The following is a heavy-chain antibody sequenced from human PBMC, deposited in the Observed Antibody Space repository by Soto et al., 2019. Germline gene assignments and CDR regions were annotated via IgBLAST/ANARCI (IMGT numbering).Heavy chain of an antibody. CDR2: ISAYNGNT. D-gene: IGHD3-22*01. Sequence: ASVKVSCKASGYTFTSYGISWVRQAPGQGLEWMGWISAYNGNTNYAQKLQGRVTMTTDTSTSTAYMELRSLRSDDTAVYYCARDSYYYDSSGRDLGYWGQGTLVTVS. V-gene: IGHV1-18*04. J-gene: IGHJ4*02. CDR3: ARDSYYYDSSGRDLGY. CDR1: GYTFTSYG.